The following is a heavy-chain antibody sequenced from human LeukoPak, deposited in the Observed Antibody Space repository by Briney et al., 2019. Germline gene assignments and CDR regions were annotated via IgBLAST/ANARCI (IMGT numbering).Heavy chain of an antibody. D-gene: IGHD3-10*01. CDR3: PSSHPPPLLYSGSGRGVCFGL. J-gene: IGHJ5*02. V-gene: IGHV4-34*01. Sequence: ADTLSLTCAVYGGSFSGYYWRGLREPPGKGLEWIGEIKQSGSTYYNPSLKSQVPISVATSKNQFFLKLISVAAPAAAVFYCPSSHPPPLLYSGSGRGVCFGLWGRGTLVSVSS. CDR2: IKQSGST. CDR1: GGSFSGYY.